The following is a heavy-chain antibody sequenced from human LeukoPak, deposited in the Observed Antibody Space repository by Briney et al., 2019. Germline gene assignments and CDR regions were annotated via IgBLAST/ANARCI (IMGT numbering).Heavy chain of an antibody. CDR2: IIPIFGTA. CDR1: GGTFSSYA. D-gene: IGHD2-2*01. V-gene: IGHV1-69*01. CDR3: ARAGGVGYCSSTSCYGGYYFDH. J-gene: IGHJ4*02. Sequence: SVKVSCKASGGTFSSYAISWVRQAPGQGLEWMGGIIPIFGTANYAQKFQGRVTITADESTSTAYMELSSLRSEDTAVYYCARAGGVGYCSSTSCYGGYYFDHWGQGTLVTVSS.